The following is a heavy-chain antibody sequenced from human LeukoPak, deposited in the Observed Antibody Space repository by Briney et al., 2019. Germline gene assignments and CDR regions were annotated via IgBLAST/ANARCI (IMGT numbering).Heavy chain of an antibody. D-gene: IGHD3-10*01. CDR1: GFTFSSFG. CDR2: ISYDGSNK. Sequence: GGSLRLSCAASGFTFSSFGMHWVRQAPGKGLGGVAVISYDGSNKYYAASVKGRFTISRDTSKTTLYLQMNSLRAEDTAVYYCAKDLEGNYFDFDYWGQGTLVTVSS. CDR3: AKDLEGNYFDFDY. J-gene: IGHJ4*02. V-gene: IGHV3-30*18.